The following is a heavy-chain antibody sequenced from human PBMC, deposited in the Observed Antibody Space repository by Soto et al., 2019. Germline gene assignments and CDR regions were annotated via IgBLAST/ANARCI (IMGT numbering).Heavy chain of an antibody. J-gene: IGHJ5*02. V-gene: IGHV4-31*01. CDR3: ARVFSDSSSCFDP. D-gene: IGHD6-13*01. CDR2: IYYSGST. CDR1: GGSISSGNYY. Sequence: QVQLQESGPGLVKPSQTLSLTCTVSGGSISSGNYYWSWIRQHPGKGLEWIGYIYYSGSTSYNPSLKSLVNISVDTSKNHFSLKLSSVTAADTAVYYCARVFSDSSSCFDPWGQGTLVTVSS.